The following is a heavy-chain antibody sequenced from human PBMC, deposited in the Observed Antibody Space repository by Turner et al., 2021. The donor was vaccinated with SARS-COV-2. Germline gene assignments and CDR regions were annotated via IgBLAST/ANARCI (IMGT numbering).Heavy chain of an antibody. D-gene: IGHD3-22*01. CDR2: IWYDGSNK. J-gene: IGHJ4*02. Sequence: QVQLVESGGGVGQPGRSLRLSCAASGFTFSSYGMHWVLQAPGKGLEWVAVIWYDGSNKYYADSVKGRFTISRDNSKNTLYLQMNSLRAEDTAVYYCARDSDSSGLLPHFDYWGQGTLVTVSS. V-gene: IGHV3-33*01. CDR1: GFTFSSYG. CDR3: ARDSDSSGLLPHFDY.